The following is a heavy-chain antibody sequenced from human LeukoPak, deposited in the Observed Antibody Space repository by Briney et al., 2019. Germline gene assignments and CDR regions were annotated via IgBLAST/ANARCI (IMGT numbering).Heavy chain of an antibody. CDR3: AKYTDGDYGYAFDI. V-gene: IGHV3-23*01. CDR2: ISCSGGST. CDR1: GFTFGSYA. Sequence: GGSLRLSCAASGFTFGSYAMSWVRQAPGKGLEWVSAISCSGGSTYYADSVKGRFTIYRDNSKNTLYLQMNSLRAEDTAVYYCAKYTDGDYGYAFDIWGQGTMVTVSS. D-gene: IGHD4-17*01. J-gene: IGHJ3*02.